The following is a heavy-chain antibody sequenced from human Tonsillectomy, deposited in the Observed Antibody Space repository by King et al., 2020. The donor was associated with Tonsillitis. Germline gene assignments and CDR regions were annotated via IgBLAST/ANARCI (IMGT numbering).Heavy chain of an antibody. CDR3: SREERYCSSGSCTDYYYYGMDV. V-gene: IGHV3-49*04. D-gene: IGHD2-15*01. CDR1: GFIFGDYG. Sequence: VQLVQSGGGLVQPGRSLRLSCTASGFIFGDYGMNWVRQAPGKGLEWVGFIRSKAYGGTAEYAASVKGRFTISRDDSKSIAYLQMNSLKTEDTAVYYCSREERYCSSGSCTDYYYYGMDVWSQGTTVTVS. CDR2: IRSKAYGGTA. J-gene: IGHJ6*02.